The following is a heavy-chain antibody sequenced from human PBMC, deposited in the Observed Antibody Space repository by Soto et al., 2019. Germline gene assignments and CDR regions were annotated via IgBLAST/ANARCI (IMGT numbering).Heavy chain of an antibody. V-gene: IGHV3-23*01. CDR3: AKGGFWVHYGMDV. D-gene: IGHD3-16*01. J-gene: IGHJ6*02. CDR1: GSNFDSYA. Sequence: EVQLLESGGGLVQPGGSLRLSCAASGSNFDSYAMNWVRQAPGKGLEWVSAISRDGGTTFYADSVKGRFTISRDNSEKTLYMEMNSLRVEDTAVYYCAKGGFWVHYGMDVWGQGTTVTVSS. CDR2: ISRDGGTT.